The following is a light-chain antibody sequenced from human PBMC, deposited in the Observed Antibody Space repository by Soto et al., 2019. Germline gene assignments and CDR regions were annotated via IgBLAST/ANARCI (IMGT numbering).Light chain of an antibody. Sequence: EIVMTQSPATLSVSPGERATLSCRASQSVSSKLAWYQQKRGQAPRLLIHGASTRATGVPARFSGSGSGTDFTLTISSLEPEDFAVYFCQHRAGWPPALTFGGGTKVDIK. CDR1: QSVSSK. V-gene: IGKV3-15*01. CDR2: GAS. J-gene: IGKJ4*01. CDR3: QHRAGWPPALT.